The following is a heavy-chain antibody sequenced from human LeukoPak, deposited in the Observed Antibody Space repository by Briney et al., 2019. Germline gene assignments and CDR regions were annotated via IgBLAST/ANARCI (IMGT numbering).Heavy chain of an antibody. V-gene: IGHV4-4*07. CDR2: IFTSGRA. CDR3: SRGGANDL. D-gene: IGHD4/OR15-4a*01. Sequence: SETLSLTCTVSGGPINSDYWSWIRQPAGKGLEGIGRIFTSGRASYSPSPTSRVTLSLDTSKNQFFLKLSSVTAADTAVYFCSRGGANDLWGQGTLVTVSS. J-gene: IGHJ5*02. CDR1: GGPINSDY.